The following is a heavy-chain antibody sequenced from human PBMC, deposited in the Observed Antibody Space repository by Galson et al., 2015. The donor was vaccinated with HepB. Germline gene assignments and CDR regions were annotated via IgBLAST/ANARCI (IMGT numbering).Heavy chain of an antibody. CDR3: ARVYADFGVVIVYYYYGMDV. D-gene: IGHD3-3*01. CDR1: GFTFSSYA. J-gene: IGHJ6*02. Sequence: SLRLSCAASGFTFSSYAMHWVRQAPGKGLEWAAVISYDGSNKYYADSVKGRFTFSRDNSKNTLYLQMNSLRAEDTAVYYCARVYADFGVVIVYYYYGMDVWGQGTTVTVSS. CDR2: ISYDGSNK. V-gene: IGHV3-30-3*01.